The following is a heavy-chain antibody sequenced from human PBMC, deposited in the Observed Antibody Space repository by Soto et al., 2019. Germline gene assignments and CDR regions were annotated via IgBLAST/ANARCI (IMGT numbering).Heavy chain of an antibody. J-gene: IGHJ6*02. Sequence: QVQLQQSGPGLVKPSETLSLTCTVSSGPSSSHNWGWIRQPPGRGLEWIGYTYYTGSTSYNPSLKSRVTISADTSTNHISLTLSSVTAADTAVYYCVRQGIGDLHGLVDVWGQGTTVSVSS. V-gene: IGHV4-59*08. D-gene: IGHD3-10*01. CDR3: VRQGIGDLHGLVDV. CDR2: TYYTGST. CDR1: SGPSSSHN.